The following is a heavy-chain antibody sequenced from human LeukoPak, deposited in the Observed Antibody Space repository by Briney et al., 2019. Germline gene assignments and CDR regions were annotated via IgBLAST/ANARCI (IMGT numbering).Heavy chain of an antibody. Sequence: SETLSLTCTVSGGSISSYYWSWIRQPPGKGLEWIGYIYTSGSTNYNPSLKSRVTISVDTSKNQFSLKLSSVTAADTAVYYCARLSGKQQLVRGLNALNNYYYMDVWGKGTTVTVSS. D-gene: IGHD6-13*01. CDR3: ARLSGKQQLVRGLNALNNYYYMDV. CDR1: GGSISSYY. V-gene: IGHV4-4*09. CDR2: IYTSGST. J-gene: IGHJ6*03.